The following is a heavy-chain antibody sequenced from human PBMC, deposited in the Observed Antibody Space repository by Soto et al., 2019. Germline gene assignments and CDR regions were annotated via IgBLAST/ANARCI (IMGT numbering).Heavy chain of an antibody. J-gene: IGHJ4*02. CDR1: GFTFSSYS. V-gene: IGHV3-48*02. CDR3: ARERVAAAGTFDY. D-gene: IGHD6-13*01. CDR2: ISSSSSTI. Sequence: EVQLVESGGGLVQPGGSLRLSCAASGFTFSSYSMNWVRQAPGKGLEWVSYISSSSSTIYYADSVKGRFTISRDNAKNSLYLKMNSLRDEDTAVYYCARERVAAAGTFDYWGRGTLVTVSS.